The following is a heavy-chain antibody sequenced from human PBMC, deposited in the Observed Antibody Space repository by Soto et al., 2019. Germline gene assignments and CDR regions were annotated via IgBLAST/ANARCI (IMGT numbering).Heavy chain of an antibody. CDR3: AKDLVGVSSPGEFDY. Sequence: GGSLRLSCAASGFTFSSYAMSWVRQAPGKGLEWVSAISGSGGSTYYADSVKGRFTISRDNSKNTLYLQMNSLRAEDTAVYYCAKDLVGVSSPGEFDYWGQGTLVTVSS. CDR2: ISGSGGST. V-gene: IGHV3-23*01. D-gene: IGHD2-21*01. J-gene: IGHJ4*02. CDR1: GFTFSSYA.